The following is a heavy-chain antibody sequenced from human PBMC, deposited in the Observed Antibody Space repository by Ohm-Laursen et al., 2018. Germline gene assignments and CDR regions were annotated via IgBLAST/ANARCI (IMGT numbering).Heavy chain of an antibody. CDR2: ISRSGDTM. CDR3: ARDSYDAGDAFDI. Sequence: SLRLSCTASGFTFSSHEMSWVRQAPGKGLEWVPYISRSGDTMYYAVSVKGRFTISRDNGKNSLYLQMNSLRGEDTAVYYCARDSYDAGDAFDIWGQGTMVTVSS. D-gene: IGHD1-1*01. J-gene: IGHJ3*02. V-gene: IGHV3-48*03. CDR1: GFTFSSHE.